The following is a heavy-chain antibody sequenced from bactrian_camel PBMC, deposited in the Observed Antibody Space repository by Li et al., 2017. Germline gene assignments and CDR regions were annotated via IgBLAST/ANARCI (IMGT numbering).Heavy chain of an antibody. CDR1: GGFFINCR. CDR2: LTSDGTT. Sequence: VQLVESGGGSVQAGESLKLSCLNSGGFFINCRMSWYRQGPGKERELVSVLTSDGTTTYVDSVQGRFSISRENAEKTLYLQMNSLKPEDTAMYFCAADSWGWCWFQTQYNYWGQGTQVTVSS. J-gene: IGHJ4*01. CDR3: AADSWGWCWFQTQYNY. D-gene: IGHD5*01. V-gene: IGHV3S53*01.